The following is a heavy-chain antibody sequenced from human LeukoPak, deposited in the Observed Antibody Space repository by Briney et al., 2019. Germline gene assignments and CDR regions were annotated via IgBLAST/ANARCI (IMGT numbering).Heavy chain of an antibody. CDR1: GFTFSSYA. CDR2: ISGSGGST. Sequence: QPGGSLRLSCAASGFTFSSYAMSWVRQAPGKGLEWVSAISGSGGSTYYADSVKGRFTISRDNSKNTLYLQMNSLRAEDTAVYYCANGYYYDSSGDDAFDIWGQGTMVTVSS. J-gene: IGHJ3*02. CDR3: ANGYYYDSSGDDAFDI. D-gene: IGHD3-22*01. V-gene: IGHV3-23*01.